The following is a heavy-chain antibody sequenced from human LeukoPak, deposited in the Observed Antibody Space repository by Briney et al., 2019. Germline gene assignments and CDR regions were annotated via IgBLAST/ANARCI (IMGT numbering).Heavy chain of an antibody. CDR2: IYTSGSP. D-gene: IGHD2-2*01. V-gene: IGHV4-4*07. CDR1: GGSISRYY. Sequence: SETLSLTCAVSGGSISRYYWSWIRQPAGRGLEWIAHIYTSGSPNYNPSLRSRVTMSIDMCDNQFSLRLSSVTAADTAIYYRARVRYQGFDPWGQGTLVTVSS. CDR3: ARVRYQGFDP. J-gene: IGHJ5*02.